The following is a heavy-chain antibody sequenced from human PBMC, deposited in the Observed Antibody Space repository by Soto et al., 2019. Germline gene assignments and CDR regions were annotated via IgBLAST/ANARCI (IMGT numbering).Heavy chain of an antibody. V-gene: IGHV4-31*03. D-gene: IGHD7-27*01. J-gene: IGHJ4*02. CDR1: GCSISRGGYY. Sequence: LSLTFSVSGCSISRGGYYWSCIRQHPGEGLEYIGYIYETGATYYKPFLKSRVSISADTSKNQFSLKLSSVTGADTAVYFCARIAVPGASYWGQGTLVTVSS. CDR3: ARIAVPGASY. CDR2: IYETGAT.